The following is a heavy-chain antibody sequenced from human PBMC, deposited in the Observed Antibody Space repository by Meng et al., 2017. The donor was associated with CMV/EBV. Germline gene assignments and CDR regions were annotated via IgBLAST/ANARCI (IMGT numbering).Heavy chain of an antibody. CDR2: IYYSGST. CDR1: GGSISSSSYY. D-gene: IGHD6-13*01. CDR3: AGEHVPYSSSWYYFDY. J-gene: IGHJ4*02. Sequence: SETLSLTCTVSGGSISSSSYYWGWIRQPPGKGLEWIGSIYYSGSTYYNPSLKSRVTISVDTSKNQFSLKLSSVTAADTAVYYCAGEHVPYSSSWYYFDYWGQGTTVTVSS. V-gene: IGHV4-39*07.